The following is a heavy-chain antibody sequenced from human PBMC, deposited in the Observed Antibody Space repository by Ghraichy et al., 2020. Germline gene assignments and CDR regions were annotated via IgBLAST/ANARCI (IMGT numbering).Heavy chain of an antibody. V-gene: IGHV1-69*04. J-gene: IGHJ5*02. CDR2: IIPILGIA. Sequence: SVKVSCKASGGTFSSYTISWVRQAPGQGLEWMGRIIPILGIANYAQKFQGRVTITADKSTSTAYMELSSLRSEDTAVYYCAREIGPDDIMSSFWFDPWGQGTLVTVSS. CDR3: AREIGPDDIMSSFWFDP. CDR1: GGTFSSYT. D-gene: IGHD3-16*01.